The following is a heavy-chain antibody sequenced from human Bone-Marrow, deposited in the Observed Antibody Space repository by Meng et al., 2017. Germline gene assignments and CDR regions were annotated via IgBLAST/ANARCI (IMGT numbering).Heavy chain of an antibody. V-gene: IGHV4-34*01. CDR1: GGSFSGYY. CDR3: ASKYYDILTGYYRDYYFDY. CDR2: IYYSGST. D-gene: IGHD3-9*01. Sequence: SETLSLTCAVYGGSFSGYYWGWIRQPPGKGLEWIGSIYYSGSTYYNPSLKSRVTISVDTSKNQFSLKLSSVTAADTAVYYCASKYYDILTGYYRDYYFDYWGQGTLVTVSS. J-gene: IGHJ4*02.